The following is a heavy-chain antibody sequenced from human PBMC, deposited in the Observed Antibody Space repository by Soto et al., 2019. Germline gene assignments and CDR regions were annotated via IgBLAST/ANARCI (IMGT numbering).Heavy chain of an antibody. CDR2: IYNSGTT. D-gene: IGHD2-15*01. V-gene: IGHV4-61*01. Sequence: SETLSLTCTVSGDSVNSGTYYWSWIRQPPGNELEWIGYIYNSGTTKYNPSLKSRVTISVDTSKNQFSLKLSSVTAADMAVYYCARRYGGTFDYWGQGTLVTVSS. CDR3: ARRYGGTFDY. J-gene: IGHJ4*02. CDR1: GDSVNSGTYY.